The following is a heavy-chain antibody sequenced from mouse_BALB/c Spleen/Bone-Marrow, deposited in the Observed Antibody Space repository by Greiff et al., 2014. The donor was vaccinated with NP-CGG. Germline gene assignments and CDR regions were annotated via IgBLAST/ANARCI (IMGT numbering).Heavy chain of an antibody. J-gene: IGHJ3*01. D-gene: IGHD4-1*01. Sequence: QVQLKQSGAELAKPGASVKMSCKASGYTFTSYWMHWVKQRPGQGLEWIGYIYPRTGYTDYNQKFKDMATLTADKSSSTAYMQLSRLTSETSAVYDGARRLNWDWVAYWGQGTLVTVSA. CDR1: GYTFTSYW. V-gene: IGHV1-7*01. CDR2: IYPRTGYT. CDR3: ARRLNWDWVAY.